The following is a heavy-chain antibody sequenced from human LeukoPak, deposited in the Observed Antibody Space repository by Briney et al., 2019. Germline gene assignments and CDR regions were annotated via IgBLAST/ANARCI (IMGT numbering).Heavy chain of an antibody. CDR3: ARVAYSGYDSVDYYYYYGMDV. V-gene: IGHV4-4*07. CDR1: GGSINNYY. D-gene: IGHD5-12*01. J-gene: IGHJ6*02. CDR2: IYASGST. Sequence: SETLSLTCTVSGGSINNYYWSWIRQPAGKGLEWIGRIYASGSTNYNPSLESRVTLSVDTSKNQFSLKLYSVTAADTAVYYCARVAYSGYDSVDYYYYYGMDVWGQGTTVTVSS.